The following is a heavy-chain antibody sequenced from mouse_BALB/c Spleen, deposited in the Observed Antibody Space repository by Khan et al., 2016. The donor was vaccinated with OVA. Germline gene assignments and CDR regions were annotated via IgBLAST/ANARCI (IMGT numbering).Heavy chain of an antibody. J-gene: IGHJ4*01. CDR3: ERSNYYGRDLYAMDY. CDR1: GYTFTSYW. V-gene: IGHV1S41*01. CDR2: IGPGSGSA. Sequence: DLVEPGASVKLSCKASGYTFTSYWINWIKERPGQGLEWIGQIGPGSGSAYYNEVFKGKATLTVDTSSSTVYIQLTSLSSEDSAVYFCERSNYYGRDLYAMDYWGQGTSVTVSS. D-gene: IGHD1-1*01.